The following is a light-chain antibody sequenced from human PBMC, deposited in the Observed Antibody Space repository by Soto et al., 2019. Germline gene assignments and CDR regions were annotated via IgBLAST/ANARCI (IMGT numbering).Light chain of an antibody. Sequence: EIVVTQSPATLSVSPGERITLSCRASQSVRSNLAWYQQRPGQAPRLLIYGASTRATGIPATFSGSGSGKDFPLTFSSLQSEDSAVYYCQQYDIWPPITFGGGTKVEIK. V-gene: IGKV3-15*01. J-gene: IGKJ4*01. CDR2: GAS. CDR1: QSVRSN. CDR3: QQYDIWPPIT.